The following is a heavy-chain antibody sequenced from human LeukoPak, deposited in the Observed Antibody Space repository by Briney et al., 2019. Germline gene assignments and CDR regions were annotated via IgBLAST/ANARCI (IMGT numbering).Heavy chain of an antibody. Sequence: SETLSLTCTVSGGSISSYYWSWIRQPPRKGLEWIGYIYYSGSTNYNPSLKSRVTISVDTSKNQFSLKLSSVTAADTAVYYCARWYGDYYFDYWGQGTLVTVSS. CDR3: ARWYGDYYFDY. V-gene: IGHV4-59*01. J-gene: IGHJ4*02. D-gene: IGHD4-17*01. CDR1: GGSISSYY. CDR2: IYYSGST.